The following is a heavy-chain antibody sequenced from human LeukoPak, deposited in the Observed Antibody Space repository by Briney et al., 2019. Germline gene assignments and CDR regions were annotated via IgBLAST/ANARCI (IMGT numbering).Heavy chain of an antibody. CDR1: GGTFSSYA. D-gene: IGHD1-1*01. J-gene: IGHJ3*02. V-gene: IGHV1-69*01. Sequence: GSSVKVSCKASGGTFSSYAISWVRQAPGQGLEWMGGIIPIFGTASYAQKFQGRVTITADESTSTAYMELSSLRSEDTAVYYCARSPKRYNWNDPDAFDIWGQGTMVTVSS. CDR2: IIPIFGTA. CDR3: ARSPKRYNWNDPDAFDI.